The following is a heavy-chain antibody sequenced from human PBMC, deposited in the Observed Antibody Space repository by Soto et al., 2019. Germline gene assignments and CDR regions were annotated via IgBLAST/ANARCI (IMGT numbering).Heavy chain of an antibody. CDR2: MQPSTGRT. CDR1: GYSFTSLD. D-gene: IGHD1-26*01. V-gene: IGHV1-8*01. CDR3: ARGVSAGVDY. J-gene: IGHJ4*02. Sequence: QVQLVQSGAEVREPGASVKVSCKASGYSFTSLDINWVRQTAGQGLEWMGWMQPSTGRTGYAQKFQGRVTMTRDTSINTAYMEPTTLTSDDTAFYYCARGVSAGVDYWGQGALFAVSS.